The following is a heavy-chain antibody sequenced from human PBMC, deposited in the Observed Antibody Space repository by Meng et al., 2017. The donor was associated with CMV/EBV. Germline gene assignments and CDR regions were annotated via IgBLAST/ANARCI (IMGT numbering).Heavy chain of an antibody. CDR3: ASWGGVVPADY. V-gene: IGHV3-48*03. Sequence: GESLKISCAASGFTSSSYEMNWVRQAPGKGLEWVSYISSSGSTIYYADSVKGRFTISRDNAKNSLYLQMNSLRAEDTAVYYCASWGGVVPADYWGQGTLVTVSS. CDR1: GFTSSSYE. D-gene: IGHD2-2*01. CDR2: ISSSGSTI. J-gene: IGHJ4*02.